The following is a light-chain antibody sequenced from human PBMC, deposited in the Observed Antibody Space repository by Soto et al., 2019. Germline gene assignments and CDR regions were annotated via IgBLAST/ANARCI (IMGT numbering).Light chain of an antibody. CDR2: GVS. CDR3: CSYAVSGTLV. CDR1: SSDVGSYNL. V-gene: IGLV2-23*02. Sequence: QSALTQPASVSGSPGQSITISCTGTSSDVGSYNLVSWYQQHPGKAPKLMIYGVSKRPSGVSNRFSGSKSGNTASLTISGLQAEDEADYYCCSYAVSGTLVFGEGTKLTVL. J-gene: IGLJ2*01.